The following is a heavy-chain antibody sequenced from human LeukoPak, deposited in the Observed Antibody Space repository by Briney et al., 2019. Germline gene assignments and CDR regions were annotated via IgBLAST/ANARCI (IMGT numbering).Heavy chain of an antibody. J-gene: IGHJ4*02. V-gene: IGHV3-30-3*01. Sequence: GRSLRLSCAASGFTFSSSAMHCVRQAPDKGLEWVAVISYDGSNKYYADSVKGRFTISRDNSKNTLYLQMNSLRADDTAVYYCARDRDSSGWYEGFDYWGQGTLVTVSS. D-gene: IGHD6-19*01. CDR3: ARDRDSSGWYEGFDY. CDR1: GFTFSSSA. CDR2: ISYDGSNK.